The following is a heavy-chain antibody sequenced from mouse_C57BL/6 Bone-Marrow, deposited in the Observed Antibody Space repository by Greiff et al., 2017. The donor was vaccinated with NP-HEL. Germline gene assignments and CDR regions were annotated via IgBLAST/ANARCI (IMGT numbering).Heavy chain of an antibody. CDR3: TREEGYYDHGGYFDY. J-gene: IGHJ2*01. Sequence: EVMLVESGEGLVKPGGSLKLSCAASGFTFSSYAMSWVRQTPEKRLEWVAYISSGGDYIYYADTVKGRFTISRDNARNTLYLQMSSLKSEDTAMYYCTREEGYYDHGGYFDYWGQGTTLTVSS. D-gene: IGHD2-4*01. CDR1: GFTFSSYA. V-gene: IGHV5-9-1*02. CDR2: ISSGGDYI.